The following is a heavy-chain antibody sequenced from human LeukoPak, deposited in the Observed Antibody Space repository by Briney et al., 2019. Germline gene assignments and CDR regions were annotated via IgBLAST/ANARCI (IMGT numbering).Heavy chain of an antibody. CDR3: ARGSCSGGSCYGMDV. J-gene: IGHJ6*02. V-gene: IGHV4-39*01. D-gene: IGHD2-15*01. CDR1: GGSIRSSYYY. CDR2: IYDSGST. Sequence: PSETLSLTCTVSGGSIRSSYYYWGWIRQPPGKGLEWIGSIYDSGSTYYNPSLKSRVTISVDTSKNQFSLKLNSVTAADTAVYYCARGSCSGGSCYGMDVWGQGTTVTVSS.